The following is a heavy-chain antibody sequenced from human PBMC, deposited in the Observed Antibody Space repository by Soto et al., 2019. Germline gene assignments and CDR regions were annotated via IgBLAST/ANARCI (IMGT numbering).Heavy chain of an antibody. CDR3: ARRDGSGSLNWFDP. D-gene: IGHD3-10*01. CDR2: MSAYNGNT. CDR1: GYTFTSYG. Sequence: QVQLVXXGXXXXXPGASVKVSCKASGYTFTSYGISWVRQAPGQGLEWMGWMSAYNGNTKYAQKIQGRVTMTTDTATSTAYMELRSRRSDDTAVYYCARRDGSGSLNWFDPWGQGTLVTVSS. J-gene: IGHJ5*02. V-gene: IGHV1-18*01.